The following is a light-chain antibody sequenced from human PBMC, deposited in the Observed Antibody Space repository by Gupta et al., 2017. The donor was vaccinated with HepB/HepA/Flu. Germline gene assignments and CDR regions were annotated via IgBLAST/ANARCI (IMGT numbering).Light chain of an antibody. J-gene: IGLJ3*02. V-gene: IGLV5-45*02. CDR3: LIWHSNAWV. Sequence: QAVLTQPSSLSASPGASASLTCALRSGINVGAYRIYWYQQKPGSPPQYLLRYKSDSDQHQASGVPSHFSASKDVSANAGILLISGLHSEDEADYHCLIWHSNAWVFGGGTKLTVL. CDR2: YKSDSDQ. CDR1: SGINVGAYR.